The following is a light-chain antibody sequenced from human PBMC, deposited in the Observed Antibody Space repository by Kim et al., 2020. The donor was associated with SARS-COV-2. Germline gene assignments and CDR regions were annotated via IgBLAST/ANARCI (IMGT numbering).Light chain of an antibody. V-gene: IGLV3-21*04. Sequence: SYELTQPPSVSVAPGNTATITCGGNNIGSQSVHWYLQKPGQAPVMVSYYDSDLPSGIPERFSGSNSGNTATLTISRVEDGDEADYYCQVWDSSSDHVVFGGGTQLTVL. J-gene: IGLJ2*01. CDR2: YDS. CDR3: QVWDSSSDHVV. CDR1: NIGSQS.